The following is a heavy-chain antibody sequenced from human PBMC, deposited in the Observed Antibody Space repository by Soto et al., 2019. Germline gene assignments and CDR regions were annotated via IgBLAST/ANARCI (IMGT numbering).Heavy chain of an antibody. D-gene: IGHD1-7*01. CDR1: GGTFSSYA. J-gene: IGHJ6*02. V-gene: IGHV1-69*13. CDR3: ARGYNWNYILHYYGMDV. Sequence: ASVKVSCKASGGTFSSYAISWVRQAPGQGLEWMGGIIPIFGTANYAQKFQGRVTITADESTSTAYMERSSLRSEDTAVYYCARGYNWNYILHYYGMDVWGQGTTVTVSS. CDR2: IIPIFGTA.